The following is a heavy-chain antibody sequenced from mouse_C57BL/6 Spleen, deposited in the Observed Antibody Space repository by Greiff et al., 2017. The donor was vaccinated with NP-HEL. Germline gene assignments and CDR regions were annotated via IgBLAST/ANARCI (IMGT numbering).Heavy chain of an antibody. D-gene: IGHD2-13*01. CDR3: ARHDYSYYFDY. CDR1: GFTFSSYT. V-gene: IGHV5-9*01. Sequence: EVMLVESGGGLVKPGGSLKLSCAASGFTFSSYTMSWVRQTPEKRLEWVATISGGGGNTYYPDSVKGRFTISRDNAKNTLYLQMSSLRSEDTALYYCARHDYSYYFDYWGQGTTLTVSS. CDR2: ISGGGGNT. J-gene: IGHJ2*01.